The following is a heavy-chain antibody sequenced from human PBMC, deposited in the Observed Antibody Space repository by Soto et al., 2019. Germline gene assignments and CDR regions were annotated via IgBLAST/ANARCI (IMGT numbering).Heavy chain of an antibody. Sequence: PGGSMRLSCAASGFTFSSNYMSWVRQEPGKGLEWVSVIYSGGSTYYADSVKGRFTISRDNSKNTLYLQMNSLRAEDTAVYYCARDYSGKYRHYFDYCGQGTLVTVSS. J-gene: IGHJ4*02. CDR2: IYSGGST. V-gene: IGHV3-66*01. CDR1: GFTFSSNY. CDR3: ARDYSGKYRHYFDY. D-gene: IGHD1-26*01.